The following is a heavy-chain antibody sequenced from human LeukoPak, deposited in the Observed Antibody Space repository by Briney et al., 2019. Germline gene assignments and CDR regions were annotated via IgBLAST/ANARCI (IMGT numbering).Heavy chain of an antibody. CDR1: GFTFSSYS. V-gene: IGHV3-48*04. D-gene: IGHD3-10*02. CDR3: AELGITMIGGV. J-gene: IGHJ6*04. CDR2: ISSSGSTI. Sequence: GSLRLSCAASGFTFSSYSMNWVRQAPGKGLEWVSYISSSGSTIYYADSVKGRFTISRDNAKNSLYLQMNSLRAEDTAVYYCAELGITMIGGVWGKGTTVTITS.